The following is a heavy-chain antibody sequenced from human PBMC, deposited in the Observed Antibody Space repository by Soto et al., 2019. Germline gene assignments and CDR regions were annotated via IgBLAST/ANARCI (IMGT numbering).Heavy chain of an antibody. CDR2: ISFDGINQ. V-gene: IGHV3-30*18. J-gene: IGHJ4*02. CDR3: VKDERWLQLRGDY. Sequence: QVQLVESGGGVVQPGRSLRLSCAVSGLNFSTYAMHWVRQAPGKGLEWVAVISFDGINQYYGDSVKGRFTISRDNTKNPLDLQMNSLRAEDTAVYYCVKDERWLQLRGDYWGQGTLVTVSS. CDR1: GLNFSTYA. D-gene: IGHD5-12*01.